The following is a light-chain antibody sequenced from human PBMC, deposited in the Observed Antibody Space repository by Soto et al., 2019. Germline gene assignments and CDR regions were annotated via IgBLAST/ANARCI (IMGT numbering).Light chain of an antibody. CDR3: QQRSNWPPIT. J-gene: IGKJ5*01. CDR2: DAS. V-gene: IGKV3-11*01. CDR1: QSVSSY. Sequence: VLTHSPTTLSLSPEKRATHSCRATQSVSSYLAWYQQKPGQAPRLLIYDASSRATGIPARFSGSGSGTDFTLTISSLEPEDFAVYYCQQRSNWPPITFGQGTRLEIK.